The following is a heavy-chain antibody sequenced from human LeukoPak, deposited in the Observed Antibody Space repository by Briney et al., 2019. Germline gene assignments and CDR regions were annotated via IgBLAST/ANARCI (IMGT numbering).Heavy chain of an antibody. CDR1: GGSFSGYY. CDR2: INHSGST. J-gene: IGHJ4*02. V-gene: IGHV4-34*01. Sequence: SETLSLTXAVYGGSFSGYYWSWIRQPPGKGLEWIGEINHSGSTNYNPSLESRVTISVDTSKNQFSLKLSSVTAADTAVYYCARDRRYYYDSSGYYRRADYWGQGTLVTVSS. CDR3: ARDRRYYYDSSGYYRRADY. D-gene: IGHD3-22*01.